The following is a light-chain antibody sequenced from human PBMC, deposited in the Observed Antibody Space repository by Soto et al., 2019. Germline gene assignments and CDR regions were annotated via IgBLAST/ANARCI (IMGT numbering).Light chain of an antibody. V-gene: IGKV3-20*01. CDR1: QSVSSSY. Sequence: IVLTQSPGTLSLSPGDRATLSCRASQSVSSSYLAWYQQKPGQAPRLLIYGTSSRATGIPDRFSGSGSGTDFTLTISRLEPEDFAVYYCQQYGSSPWTFGQGTKVDIK. J-gene: IGKJ1*01. CDR3: QQYGSSPWT. CDR2: GTS.